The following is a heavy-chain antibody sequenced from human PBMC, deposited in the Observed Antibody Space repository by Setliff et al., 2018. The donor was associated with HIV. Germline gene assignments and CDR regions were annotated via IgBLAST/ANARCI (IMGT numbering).Heavy chain of an antibody. D-gene: IGHD3-10*01. V-gene: IGHV1-2*02. CDR3: ARVRRGKAIITTGGMDV. CDR2: INPNNGDT. Sequence: ASVKVSCKASGYTFTDYFLHWVRQAPGQGLEWMGWINPNNGDTIYAQKFQGRVTVTRDTSINTAYMVLSSLKSDDTAMYFCARVRRGKAIITTGGMDVWGQGTTVTVSS. J-gene: IGHJ6*02. CDR1: GYTFTDYF.